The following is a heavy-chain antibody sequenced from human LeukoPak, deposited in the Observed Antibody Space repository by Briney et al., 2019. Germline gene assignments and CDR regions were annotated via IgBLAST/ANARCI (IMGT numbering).Heavy chain of an antibody. CDR2: IYYSGST. Sequence: SSETLSLTCTVSGGSISSYYWSWIRQPPGKGLEWIGYIYYSGSTNYNPSLKSRVTISVDTSKNQFSLKLSSVTAADTAVYYCARRGLNNWFDPWGQGTLVTVSS. CDR3: ARRGLNNWFDP. D-gene: IGHD3-16*01. V-gene: IGHV4-59*08. J-gene: IGHJ5*02. CDR1: GGSISSYY.